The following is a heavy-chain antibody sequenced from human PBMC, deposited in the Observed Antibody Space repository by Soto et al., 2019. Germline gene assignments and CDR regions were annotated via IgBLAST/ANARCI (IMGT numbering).Heavy chain of an antibody. Sequence: SETLSLTCTVSGGSISSSSYYWGWIRQPPGKGLEWIGSIYYSGSTYYNPSLKSRVTISVDTSKNQFSLKLSSVTAADTAVYYCARGYSGYDGHRVDYFDYWGQGTLVTVSS. CDR3: ARGYSGYDGHRVDYFDY. CDR1: GGSISSSSYY. J-gene: IGHJ4*02. CDR2: IYYSGST. D-gene: IGHD5-12*01. V-gene: IGHV4-39*01.